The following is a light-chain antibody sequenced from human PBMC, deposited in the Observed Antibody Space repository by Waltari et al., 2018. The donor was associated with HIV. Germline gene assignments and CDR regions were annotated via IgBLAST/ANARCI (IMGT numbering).Light chain of an antibody. Sequence: QAVLTQPASLSASPGASASLTCTLRSGIDVAIYRIYWYQQKPGSPPQYLLRYQSASDKQQGSGVPIRFSGSKDALANAGILLIAWLQSGDEADYYCVIWHNSAWVFGGGTKLTVL. J-gene: IGLJ2*01. CDR1: SGIDVAIYR. CDR3: VIWHNSAWV. CDR2: YQSASDK. V-gene: IGLV5-45*01.